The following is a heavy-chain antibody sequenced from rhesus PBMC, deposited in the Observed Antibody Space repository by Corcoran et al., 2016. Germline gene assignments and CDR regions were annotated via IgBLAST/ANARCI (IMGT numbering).Heavy chain of an antibody. CDR2: ITSTGETI. CDR3: VSGRLSRFDV. Sequence: EVQLVESGGGLVQPGGSLRLSCAASGFTFNNYDMSWVRQAPGKGLEWVSYITSTGETIYYADSVRGRFTISRDNAKNSLSLQMSGLRAEDTAVYYCVSGRLSRFDVWGPGVLVTVSS. D-gene: IGHD2-39*01. J-gene: IGHJ5-1*01. CDR1: GFTFNNYD. V-gene: IGHV3-136*01.